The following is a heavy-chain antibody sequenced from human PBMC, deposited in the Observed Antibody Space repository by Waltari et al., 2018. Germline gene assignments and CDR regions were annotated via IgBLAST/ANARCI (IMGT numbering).Heavy chain of an antibody. J-gene: IGHJ4*02. CDR3: ARKSGWYGGAFDY. Sequence: QVQLQESGPGLVKPSQTLSLTCTVSGGSISSGSYYWSWIRQPAGKGLECIGYIYTSWSTNYNPSLKSRVTISVDTSKNQFSLKLSSVTAADTAVYYCARKSGWYGGAFDYWGQGTLVTVSS. CDR1: GGSISSGSYY. V-gene: IGHV4-61*09. D-gene: IGHD6-19*01. CDR2: IYTSWST.